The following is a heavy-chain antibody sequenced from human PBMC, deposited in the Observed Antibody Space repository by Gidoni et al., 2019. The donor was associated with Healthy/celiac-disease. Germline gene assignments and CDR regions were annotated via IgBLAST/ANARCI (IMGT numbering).Heavy chain of an antibody. CDR3: ARTVYSNYPFDY. Sequence: QVQLVQSGAEVKKPGASVKVSCKASVYTFTSYYMHWVRQAPGQGLEWMGIINPSGGSTSYAQKFQGRVTMTRDTSTSTVYMELSSLRSEDTAVYYCARTVYSNYPFDYWGQGTLVTVSS. CDR1: VYTFTSYY. D-gene: IGHD4-4*01. CDR2: INPSGGST. V-gene: IGHV1-46*01. J-gene: IGHJ4*02.